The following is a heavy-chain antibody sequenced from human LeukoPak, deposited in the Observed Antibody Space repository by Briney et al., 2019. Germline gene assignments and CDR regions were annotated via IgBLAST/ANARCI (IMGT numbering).Heavy chain of an antibody. D-gene: IGHD5-18*01. J-gene: IGHJ4*02. Sequence: GGSLRLSCAASGFTFSSYWMHWVRQAPGKGLVWVSRMSSDGNSTSYTDSVKGRFSTSRDNAKNTLYLQMNSLRAEDTAVYYCAKAVGTTTMGFWGQGALVTVSS. V-gene: IGHV3-74*01. CDR2: MSSDGNST. CDR1: GFTFSSYW. CDR3: AKAVGTTTMGF.